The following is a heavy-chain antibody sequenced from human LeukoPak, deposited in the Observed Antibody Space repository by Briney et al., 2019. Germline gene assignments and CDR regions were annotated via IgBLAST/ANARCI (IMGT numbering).Heavy chain of an antibody. CDR1: GFTFSSYG. V-gene: IGHV3-23*01. J-gene: IGHJ4*02. D-gene: IGHD1-26*01. CDR3: ARDHGSIVGAVRHFDY. Sequence: PGGSLRLSCAASGFTFSSYGMSWVRQAPGKGLEWVSAIHGSGGTTFYVDSVKGRFTTSRDNSKNTLYLQMSSLRAEDTAVYYCARDHGSIVGAVRHFDYWGQGTLVTVSS. CDR2: IHGSGGTT.